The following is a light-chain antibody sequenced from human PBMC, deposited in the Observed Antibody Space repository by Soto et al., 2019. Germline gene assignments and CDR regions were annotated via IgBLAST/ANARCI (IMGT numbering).Light chain of an antibody. CDR1: QSVSSSD. CDR2: GAS. Sequence: EIVLTQSPGTLSLSPGERATLSCRASQSVSSSDLAWYQQKPGQAPRLLIYGASSRATGIPDRFSGSGSGTDFTLNSSRLELEDFAVYYWQQYGSSPLFTFGPVTKVDIK. CDR3: QQYGSSPLFT. J-gene: IGKJ3*01. V-gene: IGKV3-20*01.